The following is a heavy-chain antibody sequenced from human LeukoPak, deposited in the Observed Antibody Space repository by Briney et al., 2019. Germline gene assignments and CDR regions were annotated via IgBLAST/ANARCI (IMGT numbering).Heavy chain of an antibody. J-gene: IGHJ4*02. CDR2: IYPGDSDT. CDR1: GYTSSSYW. CDR3: ARQNDFRLDY. Sequence: GESLKISCKGSGYTSSSYWIGWVRQMPGKGLEWMGIIYPGDSDTRYSPSLQGQVTISVDTSIGTAYLQWSSLKASDTAIYYCARQNDFRLDYWGQGTLVTVSS. V-gene: IGHV5-51*01. D-gene: IGHD3-3*01.